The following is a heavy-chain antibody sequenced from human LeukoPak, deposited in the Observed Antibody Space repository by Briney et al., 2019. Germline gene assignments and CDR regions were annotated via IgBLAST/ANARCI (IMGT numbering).Heavy chain of an antibody. CDR3: ARRSYYYYYMDV. J-gene: IGHJ6*03. Sequence: GGSLRLSCAASGFTFSDYYMSWIRQAPGKGLEWVSYISSSGSTIYYADSVKGRFTISGDNAKNSLYLQMNSLRAEDTAVYYCARRSYYYYYMDVWGKGTTVTVSS. V-gene: IGHV3-11*04. CDR1: GFTFSDYY. CDR2: ISSSGSTI.